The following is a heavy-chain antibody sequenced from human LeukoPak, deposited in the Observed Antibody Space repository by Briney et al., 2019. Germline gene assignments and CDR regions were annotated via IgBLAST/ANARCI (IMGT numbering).Heavy chain of an antibody. J-gene: IGHJ5*02. CDR1: NGSISSDTYF. V-gene: IGHV4-61*02. CDR2: MSSSGIS. D-gene: IGHD3-10*01. Sequence: SETLSLTCTVSNGSISSDTYFWSWIRQPAGKGLEWIGRMSSSGISTYSPSLKSRVTISIDTSRNQFSMNLSSVTAADTAVYYCARRIRGFGESNWFDPWGQGTLVTVSS. CDR3: ARRIRGFGESNWFDP.